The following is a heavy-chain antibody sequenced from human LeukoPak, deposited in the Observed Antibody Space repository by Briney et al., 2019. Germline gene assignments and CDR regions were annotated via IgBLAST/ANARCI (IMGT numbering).Heavy chain of an antibody. Sequence: GGSLRLSCAASGFTFSSYAMSWVRQAPGKGLEWVSAISGSGDETIYAASVKGRFTISRDNSKNMLYLQMNSLRAEDTAIYYCARRNRGTESLESYSFDYWGQGTLVTVSS. J-gene: IGHJ4*02. V-gene: IGHV3-23*01. D-gene: IGHD3-16*01. CDR2: ISGSGDET. CDR3: ARRNRGTESLESYSFDY. CDR1: GFTFSSYA.